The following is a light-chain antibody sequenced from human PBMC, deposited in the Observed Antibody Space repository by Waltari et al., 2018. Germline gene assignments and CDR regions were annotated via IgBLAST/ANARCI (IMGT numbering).Light chain of an antibody. V-gene: IGKV3D-15*01. CDR1: QSVSNN. CDR3: QQCNDWPRT. J-gene: IGKJ1*01. CDR2: GAS. Sequence: EIVMTQSPAILSVSPGERATLSCRASQSVSNNLDWYQQKPGQAPRLLIYGASTRATGVPARFSGSGSGTEFTLTISSLQSEDFAVYYCQQCNDWPRTFGQGTKVEIK.